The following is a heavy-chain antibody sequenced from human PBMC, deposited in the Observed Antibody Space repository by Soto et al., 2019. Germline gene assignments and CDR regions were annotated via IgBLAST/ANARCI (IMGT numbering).Heavy chain of an antibody. CDR2: ISHYNGNT. Sequence: QVQLVQSGAEVKKPGASVKVSCKASGYSFSTYGISWVREARGQGLEWMGWISHYNGNTNYAQSLQGRLTVTTDTSTSTAYMELTSLTSDDTALYYCARERYNSGWYDYGGQGTLVTVSS. CDR3: ARERYNSGWYDY. J-gene: IGHJ4*02. D-gene: IGHD6-19*01. CDR1: GYSFSTYG. V-gene: IGHV1-18*01.